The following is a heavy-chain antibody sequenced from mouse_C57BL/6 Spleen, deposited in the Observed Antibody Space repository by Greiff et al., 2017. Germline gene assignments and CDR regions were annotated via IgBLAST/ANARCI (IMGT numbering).Heavy chain of an antibody. J-gene: IGHJ4*01. CDR1: GFSLTSYG. Sequence: VQLVESGPGLVQPSQSLSITCTVSGFSLTSYGVHWVRQSPGKGLEWLGVIWRGGSTDYNAAFMSRLSITKDNSKSQVFFKMNSLQADDTAIYYCAKNPDGYPYAMDYWGQGTSVTVSS. D-gene: IGHD2-3*01. CDR2: IWRGGST. V-gene: IGHV2-5*01. CDR3: AKNPDGYPYAMDY.